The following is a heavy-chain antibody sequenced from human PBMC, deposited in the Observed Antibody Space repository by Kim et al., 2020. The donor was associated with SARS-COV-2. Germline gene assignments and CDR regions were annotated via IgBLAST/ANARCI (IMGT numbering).Heavy chain of an antibody. CDR3: ARVLEGYSSGWYFDY. D-gene: IGHD6-19*01. Sequence: NPSLKSRVTISVDTSKNQFSLKLSSVTAADTAVYYCARVLEGYSSGWYFDYWGQGTLVTVSS. J-gene: IGHJ4*02. V-gene: IGHV4-59*01.